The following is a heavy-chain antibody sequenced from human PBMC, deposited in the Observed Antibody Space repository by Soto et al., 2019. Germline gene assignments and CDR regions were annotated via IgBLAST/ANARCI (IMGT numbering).Heavy chain of an antibody. V-gene: IGHV4-34*01. J-gene: IGHJ6*04. CDR3: ARGGKTTFFAREHYYYGMDV. CDR2: INHSGST. CDR1: GGSFSGYY. D-gene: IGHD4-17*01. Sequence: KPSETLSLTCAVYGGSFSGYYWSWIRQPPGKGLEWIGEINHSGSTNYNPSLKSRVTISVDTSKNQFSLKLSSVTAADTAVYYCARGGKTTFFAREHYYYGMDVWGKRTTVTVSS.